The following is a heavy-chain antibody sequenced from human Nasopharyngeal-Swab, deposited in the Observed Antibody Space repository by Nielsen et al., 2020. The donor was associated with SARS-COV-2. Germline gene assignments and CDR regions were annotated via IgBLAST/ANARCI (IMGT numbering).Heavy chain of an antibody. Sequence: GESLKISCVASGFTFGNYWMHWVRQVPGKGLVWVSHINGDGSSTTYADSVKGRFTISRDNAKNTLYLQMDNLGAEDTAVYYCTRLTYYYDSSSGGWGQGTLVTVSS. CDR3: TRLTYYYDSSSGG. V-gene: IGHV3-74*01. J-gene: IGHJ4*02. CDR2: INGDGSST. CDR1: GFTFGNYW. D-gene: IGHD3-22*01.